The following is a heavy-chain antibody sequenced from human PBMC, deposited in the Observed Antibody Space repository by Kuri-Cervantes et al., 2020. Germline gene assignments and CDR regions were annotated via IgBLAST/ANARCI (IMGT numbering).Heavy chain of an antibody. CDR2: INWNGGST. V-gene: IGHV3-20*04. D-gene: IGHD3/OR15-3a*01. CDR1: GFTFDDYG. Sequence: GESLKISCAASGFTFDDYGMSWVRQAPGKGLEWVSGINWNGGSTGYADSVKGRFTISRDNAKNSLYLQMSSLRDEDTAVYYCARDLDWAFDYWGQGSLVTVSS. J-gene: IGHJ4*02. CDR3: ARDLDWAFDY.